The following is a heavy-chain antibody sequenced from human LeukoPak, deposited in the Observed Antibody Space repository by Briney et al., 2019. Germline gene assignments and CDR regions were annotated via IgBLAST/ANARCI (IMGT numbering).Heavy chain of an antibody. V-gene: IGHV3-48*01. Sequence: GGSLRLSCAASGFTFGSYSMNWVRQAPGKGLEWVSYISSSSSTIYYADSVKGRFTISRDNAKNSLYLQMNSLRAEDTAVYYCARASYCSSTSCYPYYYYYMDVWGKGTTVTVSS. D-gene: IGHD2-2*01. J-gene: IGHJ6*03. CDR1: GFTFGSYS. CDR3: ARASYCSSTSCYPYYYYYMDV. CDR2: ISSSSSTI.